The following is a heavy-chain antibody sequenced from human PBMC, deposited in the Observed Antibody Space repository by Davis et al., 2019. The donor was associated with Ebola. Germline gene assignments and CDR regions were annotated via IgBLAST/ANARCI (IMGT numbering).Heavy chain of an antibody. J-gene: IGHJ3*02. D-gene: IGHD1-26*01. V-gene: IGHV3-64D*06. CDR2: INDNGGTT. Sequence: AASVKVSCKASGFTLTDYAMHWVRQAPGRGLDFVSGINDNGGTTHYADSVKGRFTISRDDSRSTVYLQMSSLTVEDTALYYCVKDRRGSYAFDIWGQGTMVTVSS. CDR1: GFTLTDYA. CDR3: VKDRRGSYAFDI.